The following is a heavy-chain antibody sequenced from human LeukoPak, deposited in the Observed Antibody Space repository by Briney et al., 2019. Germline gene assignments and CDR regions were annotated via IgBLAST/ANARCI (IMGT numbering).Heavy chain of an antibody. V-gene: IGHV3-23*01. Sequence: PGGSLRLSCAASGFTFSNYDMSWVRQAPGKGLEWVSAISGSGGPTYYADSVKGRFTISRDNSKNTLYLQMNSLRAEDTAVYYCAKARFCSSTSCHKGVFDYWGQGTLVTVSS. CDR1: GFTFSNYD. J-gene: IGHJ4*02. D-gene: IGHD2-2*01. CDR3: AKARFCSSTSCHKGVFDY. CDR2: ISGSGGPT.